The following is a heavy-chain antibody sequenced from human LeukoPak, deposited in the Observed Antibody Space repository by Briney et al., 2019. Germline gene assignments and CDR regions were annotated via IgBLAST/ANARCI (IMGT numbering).Heavy chain of an antibody. Sequence: GGSLRLSCAASGFTFSSYAMNWIRQAPGKGLEWVSVISSSGGSTYYADSVKGRFIISRDNSKNTLYLQMNSLRAEDTAVYYCTKAGIAVPATPDYWGQGTLVTVSS. J-gene: IGHJ4*02. D-gene: IGHD6-19*01. CDR3: TKAGIAVPATPDY. V-gene: IGHV3-23*01. CDR2: ISSSGGST. CDR1: GFTFSSYA.